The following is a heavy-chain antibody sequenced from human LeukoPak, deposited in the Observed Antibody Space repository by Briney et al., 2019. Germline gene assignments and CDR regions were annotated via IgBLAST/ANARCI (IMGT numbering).Heavy chain of an antibody. Sequence: GGSLRLSCAASGFSFSSHNMIWVRQAPGKGLEWVSCITSNNDIYYADVVKGRFTISRDNAKNSLYLQMNSLRAEDTAVYYCARDESRGYGYFDYWGQGTLVTVSS. D-gene: IGHD4-17*01. V-gene: IGHV3-69-1*01. CDR3: ARDESRGYGYFDY. CDR1: GFSFSSHN. J-gene: IGHJ4*02. CDR2: ITSNNDI.